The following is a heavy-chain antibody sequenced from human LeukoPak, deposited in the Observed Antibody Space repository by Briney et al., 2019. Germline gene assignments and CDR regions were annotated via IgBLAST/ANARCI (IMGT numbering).Heavy chain of an antibody. CDR1: GGTFSSYA. CDR3: ARGRWRAADFDY. D-gene: IGHD6-13*01. J-gene: IGHJ4*02. V-gene: IGHV1-69*04. Sequence: GASVKVSCKASGGTFSSYAISWVRQAPGQGLEWMGRIIPILGIANYAQKFQGRVTITADKSTSTAYMELSSLRSEDTAVYYCARGRWRAADFDYWGQGTLVTVSS. CDR2: IIPILGIA.